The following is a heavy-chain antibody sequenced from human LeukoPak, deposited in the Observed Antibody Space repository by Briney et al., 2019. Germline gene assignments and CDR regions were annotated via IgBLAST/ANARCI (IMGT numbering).Heavy chain of an antibody. V-gene: IGHV1-2*02. CDR3: VLVDYYDSSGYYYVDY. J-gene: IGHJ4*02. D-gene: IGHD3-22*01. Sequence: ASVKVSCKASGYTFTGYYMHWARQAPGQGLEWMGWINPNSGGTNYAQKFQGRVTMTRDTSISTAYMELSRLRSDDTAVYYCVLVDYYDSSGYYYVDYWGQGTLVTVSS. CDR2: INPNSGGT. CDR1: GYTFTGYY.